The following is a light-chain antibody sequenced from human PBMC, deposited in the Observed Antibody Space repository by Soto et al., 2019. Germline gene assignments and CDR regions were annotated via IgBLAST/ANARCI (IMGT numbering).Light chain of an antibody. V-gene: IGKV4-1*01. Sequence: DIVMTQSPDSLAVSLGERATINFKSSQNNKSYLAWYQQKAGQPPKLIIDWASTRASGVPDRFSGSGSGTDFTLTISSLQAEDVAVYYCQHYFNSWTFGQGTKVDIK. CDR2: WAS. CDR1: QNNKSY. J-gene: IGKJ1*01. CDR3: QHYFNSWT.